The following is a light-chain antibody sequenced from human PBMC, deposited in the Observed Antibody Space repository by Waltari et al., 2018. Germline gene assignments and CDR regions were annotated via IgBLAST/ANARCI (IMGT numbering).Light chain of an antibody. J-gene: IGLJ3*02. V-gene: IGLV1-44*01. Sequence: QSVLTQPPSTSGTPGQRVTISCSGGRSHIGGNIVNWYQQFPGKAPKFLIYRNNQRPSGVPDRFSGSKSGTSASLVISGLLSEDEADYYCSAWDDSLNGWVFGGGTKLTVL. CDR2: RNN. CDR1: RSHIGGNI. CDR3: SAWDDSLNGWV.